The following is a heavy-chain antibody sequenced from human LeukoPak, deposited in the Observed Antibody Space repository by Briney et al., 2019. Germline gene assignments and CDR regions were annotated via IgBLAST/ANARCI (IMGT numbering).Heavy chain of an antibody. Sequence: PGGSLRLSCVASEFTINNYAVSWVRQAPGKWLEWVSTITGRGDTTYYADSVKGRFTISRDNSKNSVFLQVNSLRVDDAAVYYCAKALRAPHRPVYTYYYMDVWGKGTTVIVSS. D-gene: IGHD2-2*02. CDR3: AKALRAPHRPVYTYYYMDV. CDR1: EFTINNYA. J-gene: IGHJ6*03. CDR2: ITGRGDTT. V-gene: IGHV3-23*01.